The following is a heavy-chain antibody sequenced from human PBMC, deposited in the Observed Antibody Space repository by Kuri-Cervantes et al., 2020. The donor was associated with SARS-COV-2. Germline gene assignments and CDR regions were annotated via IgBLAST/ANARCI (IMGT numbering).Heavy chain of an antibody. Sequence: ESLKISCSVSGGSINDYYWGWIRQPPGKGLEWIGYFYSTGVTNYDPSLKTRVTISTDKSKNQLSLKLTSVTAADTAVYYCARDNILFSGSGFDSWGQGALVTVSS. V-gene: IGHV4-59*01. D-gene: IGHD1-26*01. CDR1: GGSINDYY. CDR3: ARDNILFSGSGFDS. CDR2: FYSTGVT. J-gene: IGHJ4*02.